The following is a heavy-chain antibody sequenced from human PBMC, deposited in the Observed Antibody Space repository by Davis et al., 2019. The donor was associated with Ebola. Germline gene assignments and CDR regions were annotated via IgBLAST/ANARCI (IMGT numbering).Heavy chain of an antibody. J-gene: IGHJ6*02. Sequence: GESLKISCAASGFTFDDYAMHWVRQAPGKGLEWVSLISGDGGSTYYADSVKGRFTISRDNSKNSLYLQMNSLRTEDTALYYCAKDIDDIVVVPAAINGMDVWGQGTTVTVSS. V-gene: IGHV3-43*02. CDR2: ISGDGGST. CDR1: GFTFDDYA. D-gene: IGHD2-2*02. CDR3: AKDIDDIVVVPAAINGMDV.